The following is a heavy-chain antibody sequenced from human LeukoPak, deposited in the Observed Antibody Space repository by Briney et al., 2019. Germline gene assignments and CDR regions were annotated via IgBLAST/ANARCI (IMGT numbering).Heavy chain of an antibody. CDR3: AKAVRFCSATTCYFNYFDY. V-gene: IGHV3-23*01. D-gene: IGHD2-15*01. J-gene: IGHJ4*02. Sequence: GGSLRLSCAASGFTFSSYAISWVRQAPGKGLEWVSAISGSGGNTYYADSMKGRFTISRDNSKSTLSLQMNSLRAEDTAIYYCAKAVRFCSATTCYFNYFDYWGQGALVTVSS. CDR2: ISGSGGNT. CDR1: GFTFSSYA.